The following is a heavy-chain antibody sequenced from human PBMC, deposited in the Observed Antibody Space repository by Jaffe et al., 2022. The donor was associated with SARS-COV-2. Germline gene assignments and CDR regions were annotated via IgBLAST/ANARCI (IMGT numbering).Heavy chain of an antibody. CDR2: TYYRSKWYN. D-gene: IGHD6-13*01. V-gene: IGHV6-1*01. Sequence: QVQLQQSGPGLVKPSQTLSLTCAISGDSVSSNSAAWNWIRQSPSRGLEWLGRTYYRSKWYNDYAVSVKSRITINPDTSKNQFSLQLNSVTPEDTAVYYCAREIRPVAAPQRSDWYFDLWGRGTLVTVSS. CDR3: AREIRPVAAPQRSDWYFDL. J-gene: IGHJ2*01. CDR1: GDSVSSNSAA.